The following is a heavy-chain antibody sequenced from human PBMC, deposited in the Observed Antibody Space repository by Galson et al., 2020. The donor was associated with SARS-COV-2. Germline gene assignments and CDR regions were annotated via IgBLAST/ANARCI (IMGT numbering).Heavy chain of an antibody. J-gene: IGHJ4*02. CDR2: ISNYRGNV. D-gene: IGHD2-2*02. CDR3: ARGQTVYCSSTSCYNYFEF. V-gene: IGHV1-18*04. CDR1: GYTFSSYG. Sequence: ASVKVSCKTSGYTFSSYGLSWVRQAPGQGLEWMGWISNYRGNVNYAQKFQGRVTMTTDTSTRTAYMELRSLRSDDTAIYYCARGQTVYCSSTSCYNYFEFWGQGTQVTVSS.